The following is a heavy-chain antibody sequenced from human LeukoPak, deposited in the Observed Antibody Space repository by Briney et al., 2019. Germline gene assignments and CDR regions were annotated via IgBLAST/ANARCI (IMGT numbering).Heavy chain of an antibody. Sequence: ASVKVSCKVSGYTLTELSMHWVRQAPGKGLEWMGGFDPEDGETIYAQKFQGRVTMTEDTSTDTAHMELSSLRSEDTAVYYCATDGGTYSGSYHFDYWGQGTLVTVSS. V-gene: IGHV1-24*01. CDR3: ATDGGTYSGSYHFDY. J-gene: IGHJ4*02. CDR1: GYTLTELS. CDR2: FDPEDGET. D-gene: IGHD1-26*01.